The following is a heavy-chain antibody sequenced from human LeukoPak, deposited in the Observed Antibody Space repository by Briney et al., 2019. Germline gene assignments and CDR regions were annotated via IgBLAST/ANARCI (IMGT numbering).Heavy chain of an antibody. CDR3: ASWDYDAGAFDI. Sequence: PGGSLRLSCAASGFTFSRYSMNWVRQAPGKGLEWVSSISISSNYIYYADSVKGRFTISRDNAKNSLYLQVNSLRAEDTAMYYCASWDYDAGAFDIWGQGTMVTVSS. J-gene: IGHJ3*02. D-gene: IGHD3-16*01. V-gene: IGHV3-21*01. CDR1: GFTFSRYS. CDR2: ISISSNYI.